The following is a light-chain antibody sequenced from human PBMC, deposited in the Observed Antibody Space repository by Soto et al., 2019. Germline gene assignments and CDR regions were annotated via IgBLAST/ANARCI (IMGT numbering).Light chain of an antibody. J-gene: IGLJ1*01. Sequence: QSVLTQPASVSGSLGQSITISCTETNSDIGSRNLVSWYQQHPGIAPKLIIYEGSRRLSGISHRFSGSRSGNTASLTISGLRAEDEADYYCCSYANSGSFVFGTGTKVTVL. CDR2: EGS. CDR1: NSDIGSRNL. CDR3: CSYANSGSFV. V-gene: IGLV2-23*01.